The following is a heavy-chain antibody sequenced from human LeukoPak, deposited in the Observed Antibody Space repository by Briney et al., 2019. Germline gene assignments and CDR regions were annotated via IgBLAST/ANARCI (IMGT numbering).Heavy chain of an antibody. J-gene: IGHJ4*02. V-gene: IGHV3-74*01. D-gene: IGHD2-2*01. CDR1: GFTFNNYA. Sequence: GGSLRLSCAASGFTFNNYAMSWVRQAPGKGLVWVSRINSDGSSTSYADSAKGRFTISRDNAKNTLYLQMNSLRAEDTAVYYCASKYQLLYWGQGTLVTVSS. CDR2: INSDGSST. CDR3: ASKYQLLY.